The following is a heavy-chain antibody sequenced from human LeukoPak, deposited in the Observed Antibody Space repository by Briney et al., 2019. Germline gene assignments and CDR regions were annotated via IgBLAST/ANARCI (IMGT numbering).Heavy chain of an antibody. V-gene: IGHV3-21*01. CDR2: ISSSSSYI. Sequence: GSLRLSCAVSGFTFSSYSMNWVRQAPGKGLEWVSSISSSSSYIYYADSVKGRFTISRDNAKNSLYLQMNSLRAEDTAVYYCARAGGSGSYYRKIYYYYGMDVWGKGTTVTVSS. D-gene: IGHD3-10*01. CDR3: ARAGGSGSYYRKIYYYYGMDV. CDR1: GFTFSSYS. J-gene: IGHJ6*04.